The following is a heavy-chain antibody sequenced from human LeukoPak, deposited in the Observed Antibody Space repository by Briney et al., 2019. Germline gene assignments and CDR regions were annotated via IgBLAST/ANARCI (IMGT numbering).Heavy chain of an antibody. D-gene: IGHD6-6*01. CDR2: IYTSGST. Sequence: PSETLSLTCTVSGGSISNYYWSWIRQPPGKGLEWIGYIYTSGSTNYNPSLKSRVTMSVDTSKNQFSLKLSSVTAADTAVYYCARAYSSSYFDYWGQGTLVTVSS. J-gene: IGHJ4*02. CDR3: ARAYSSSYFDY. CDR1: GGSISNYY. V-gene: IGHV4-4*08.